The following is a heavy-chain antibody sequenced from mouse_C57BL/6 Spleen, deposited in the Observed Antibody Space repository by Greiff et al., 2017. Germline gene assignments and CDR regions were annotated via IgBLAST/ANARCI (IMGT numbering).Heavy chain of an antibody. CDR2: INPNNGGT. Sequence: VQLQQSGPELVKPGASVKISCKASGYTFTDYYMNWVKQSHGKSLEWIGDINPNNGGTSYNQKFKGKATLTVDKSSSTAYMELRSLTSDDSAVYYCARNPYDGYYFDYWGQGTTLTVSS. CDR3: ARNPYDGYYFDY. V-gene: IGHV1-26*01. D-gene: IGHD2-3*01. CDR1: GYTFTDYY. J-gene: IGHJ2*01.